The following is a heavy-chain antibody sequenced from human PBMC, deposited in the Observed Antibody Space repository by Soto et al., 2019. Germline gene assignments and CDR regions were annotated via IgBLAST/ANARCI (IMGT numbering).Heavy chain of an antibody. CDR2: INPSGGSP. V-gene: IGHV1-46*03. CDR3: ARGYLSTVTTYGYFDY. J-gene: IGHJ4*02. Sequence: ASVKVSCKASGYTFTSYYMHWVRQAPGQGLEWMGIINPSGGSPTFAEKFQGRVTMTRDTSTSTVYMELSSLRSEDSAVYYCARGYLSTVTTYGYFDYWGQGTLVTVSS. CDR1: GYTFTSYY. D-gene: IGHD4-17*01.